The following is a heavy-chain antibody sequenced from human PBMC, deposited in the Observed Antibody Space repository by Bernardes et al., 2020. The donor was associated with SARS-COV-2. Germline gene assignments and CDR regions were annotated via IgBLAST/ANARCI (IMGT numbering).Heavy chain of an antibody. CDR3: ASPGKDYSNYLGAFDF. CDR2: IFYSGSA. Sequence: SETLSLTCTVSGPSISGSRYYWAWIRQTLGKGLECPGGIFYSGSAYFNPSLKSPATIPVDRSKTQFSLKLSSVTAADTAVYYCASPGKDYSNYLGAFDFWGQGTLVTVSS. J-gene: IGHJ3*01. V-gene: IGHV4-39*01. D-gene: IGHD4-4*01. CDR1: GPSISGSRYY.